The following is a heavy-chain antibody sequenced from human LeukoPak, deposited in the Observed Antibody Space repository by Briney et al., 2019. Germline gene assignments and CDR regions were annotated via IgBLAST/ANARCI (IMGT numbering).Heavy chain of an antibody. D-gene: IGHD4-11*01. CDR3: ATETEYSNYDAFDI. J-gene: IGHJ3*02. V-gene: IGHV3-48*03. CDR1: GFTFTKYE. CDR2: ISGGNNAI. Sequence: GGSLRLSCAASGFTFTKYEMNRVRQAPGKGLEWISYISGGNNAIYYADSVKGRFTISRDNGKNSLYLHMSSLRADDTAIYYCATETEYSNYDAFDIWGQGTMVTVSS.